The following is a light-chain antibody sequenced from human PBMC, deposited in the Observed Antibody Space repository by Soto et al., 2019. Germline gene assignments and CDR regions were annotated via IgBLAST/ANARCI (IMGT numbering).Light chain of an antibody. Sequence: QSALTQPASVSGSPGQSITISCTGTSSDVGTYDLVSWYQHHPGAAPKLMISEATRRPSGISNRFSGSKSGNTASLTISGLQAEDGADYYCCSFAGSNSWVFGGGTKLTVL. J-gene: IGLJ3*02. V-gene: IGLV2-23*01. CDR1: SSDVGTYDL. CDR2: EAT. CDR3: CSFAGSNSWV.